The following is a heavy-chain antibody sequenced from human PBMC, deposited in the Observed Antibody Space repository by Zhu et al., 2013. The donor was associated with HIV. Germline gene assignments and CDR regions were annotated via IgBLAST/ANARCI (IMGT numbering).Heavy chain of an antibody. CDR2: IIPIFGTA. Sequence: QVQLVQSGAEVKKPGSSVKVSCKASGGTFSSYAISWVRQAPGQGLEWMGGIIPIFGTANYAQKFQGRVTITADESTSTAYMELSSLRSEDTAVYYCARDLVDYSNYGSSPYNWFDPWGQGTLVTVSS. V-gene: IGHV1-69*01. CDR1: GGTFSSYA. D-gene: IGHD4-4*01. CDR3: ARDLVDYSNYGSSPYNWFDP. J-gene: IGHJ5*02.